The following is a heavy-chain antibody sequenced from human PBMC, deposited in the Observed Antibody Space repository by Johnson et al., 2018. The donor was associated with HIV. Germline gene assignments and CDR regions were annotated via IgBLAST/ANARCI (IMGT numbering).Heavy chain of an antibody. Sequence: VQLVESGGGLVRPGGSLRLSCVASGFSFIDYAMIWVRQAPGKGLEWVSFISGGEDDTYYADSVKGRFTVPRDNSKTTLYLQMNSLRDEDTAVYYCAKDGAKYYYDSSGYRDAFDIWGQGTMVTVSS. CDR1: GFSFIDYA. CDR3: AKDGAKYYYDSSGYRDAFDI. D-gene: IGHD3-22*01. V-gene: IGHV3-23*04. J-gene: IGHJ3*02. CDR2: ISGGEDDT.